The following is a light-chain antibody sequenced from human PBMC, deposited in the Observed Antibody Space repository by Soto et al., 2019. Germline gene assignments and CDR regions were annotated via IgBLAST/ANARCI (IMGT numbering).Light chain of an antibody. J-gene: IGKJ3*01. Sequence: EVVLTQSPGTLSLSPGERASLSCRASQSLRRNYVAWYQQRVGQAPRLLIYATSSRATGIPDRFRGSGSGTDFSLTIARLEPEDFAVYYCQRYGLSPPFSFGPGTKVEIK. CDR1: QSLRRNY. CDR2: ATS. V-gene: IGKV3-20*01. CDR3: QRYGLSPPFS.